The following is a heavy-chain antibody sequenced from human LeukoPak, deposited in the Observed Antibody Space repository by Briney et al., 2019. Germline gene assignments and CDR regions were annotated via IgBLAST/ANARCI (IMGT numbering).Heavy chain of an antibody. CDR2: ISSSSSTI. V-gene: IGHV3-48*04. J-gene: IGHJ4*02. CDR1: GFTFSSYA. CDR3: ARNYYGSGSYPLDY. Sequence: GGSLRLSCAASGFTFSSYAMNWVRQAPGKGLEWVSYISSSSSTIYYADSVKGRFTISRDNAKNSLYLQMNSLRAEDTAVYYCARNYYGSGSYPLDYWGQGTLVTVSS. D-gene: IGHD3-10*01.